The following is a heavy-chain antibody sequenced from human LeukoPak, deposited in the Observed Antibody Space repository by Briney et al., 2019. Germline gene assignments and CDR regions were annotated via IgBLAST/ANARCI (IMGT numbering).Heavy chain of an antibody. CDR1: GGTFSSYA. Sequence: EASVTVSCTASGGTFSSYAISWVRQAPGQGLEWMGRIIPILGIANYAQKFQGRVTITADKSTSTAYMELSSLRSEDTAVYYCARDHETNFWSAYYGGFDPWGQGTLVTVSS. J-gene: IGHJ5*02. V-gene: IGHV1-69*04. CDR2: IIPILGIA. D-gene: IGHD3-3*01. CDR3: ARDHETNFWSAYYGGFDP.